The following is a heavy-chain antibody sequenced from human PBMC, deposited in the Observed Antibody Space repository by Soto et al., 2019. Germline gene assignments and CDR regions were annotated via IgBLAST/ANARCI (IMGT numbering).Heavy chain of an antibody. J-gene: IGHJ4*02. CDR3: ATLTKYDILTGFYPC. Sequence: EVQLVESGGGLVQPGGSLRLSCAASGFTVNSNYMSWVRQAPGKGLEWVSVIYSDGSTYYADSVKGRFIISRDNSNTTLYLKMNSLRAEDTAVYYCATLTKYDILTGFYPCWGQGTLVTVSS. CDR1: GFTVNSNY. V-gene: IGHV3-66*01. CDR2: IYSDGST. D-gene: IGHD3-9*01.